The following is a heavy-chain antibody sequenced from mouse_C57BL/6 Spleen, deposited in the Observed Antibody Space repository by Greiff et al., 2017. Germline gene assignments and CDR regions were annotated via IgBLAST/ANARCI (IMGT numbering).Heavy chain of an antibody. Sequence: EVQLQQSGPELVKPGASVKISCKASGYTFTDYYMNWVKQSHGKSLEWIGDINPNNGGTSYNQKFKGKDTLTVDKSSSTAYMELRSLTSEDSAVXYCARGGYYYGSSPWYFDVWGTGTTVTVSS. CDR2: INPNNGGT. CDR1: GYTFTDYY. V-gene: IGHV1-26*01. D-gene: IGHD1-1*01. J-gene: IGHJ1*03. CDR3: ARGGYYYGSSPWYFDV.